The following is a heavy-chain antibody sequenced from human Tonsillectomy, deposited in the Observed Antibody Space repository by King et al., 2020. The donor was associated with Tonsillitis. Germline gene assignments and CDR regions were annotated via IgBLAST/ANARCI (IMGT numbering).Heavy chain of an antibody. CDR3: ARGDYGSGSYYWFDP. D-gene: IGHD3-10*01. V-gene: IGHV4-34*01. Sequence: VQLQQWGAGLLKPSETLSLTCAVYGGSFSGYYWNWIRQPPGKGLEWIGEINHSGSTNCNPPLKSRVTISVDTSKNQFSLKLGSVTAADTAVYYCARGDYGSGSYYWFDPWGQGTLVTVSS. CDR1: GGSFSGYY. J-gene: IGHJ5*02. CDR2: INHSGST.